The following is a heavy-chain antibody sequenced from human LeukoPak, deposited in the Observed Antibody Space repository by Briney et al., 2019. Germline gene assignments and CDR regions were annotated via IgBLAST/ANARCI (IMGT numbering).Heavy chain of an antibody. CDR1: GPSISIYY. V-gene: IGHV4-59*01. CDR2: SYYRGST. J-gene: IGHJ4*02. Sequence: SETLSLTCTVSGPSISIYYWSWLRHPPGKGMEWIGYSYYRGSTNYNPSLKSRVTISVDTSKNQFYLKLSSVTAADTAVYYCARERGGGYDYWGQGTLVTVSS. CDR3: ARERGGGYDY. D-gene: IGHD2-15*01.